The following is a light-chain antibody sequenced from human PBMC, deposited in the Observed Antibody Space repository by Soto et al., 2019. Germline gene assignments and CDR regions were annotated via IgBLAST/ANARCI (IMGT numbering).Light chain of an antibody. CDR2: DVS. J-gene: IGLJ1*01. CDR3: SSYTTGGSYV. CDR1: SRDVGGYNS. V-gene: IGLV2-14*01. Sequence: QSALTQPASVSGSPGLSIAISCTGTSRDVGGYNSVSWYQQQPCKVPKLMIYDVSNRPSGVSNRFSGSKSGNTASLTISGLQAEHEGDYYCSSYTTGGSYVFGTGTKVTVL.